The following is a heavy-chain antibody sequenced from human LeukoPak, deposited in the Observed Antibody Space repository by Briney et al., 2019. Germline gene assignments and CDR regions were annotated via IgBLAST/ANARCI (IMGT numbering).Heavy chain of an antibody. CDR2: INSDGSWT. J-gene: IGHJ4*02. Sequence: GGSLRLSCAASGFTFSNFWMHWVRQAPGKGLVWVSHINSDGSWTSYADSVKGRFTISKDNAKNTVYLQMNSLRAEDTAVYYCVSFYETYWGRGTLVTVSS. CDR1: GFTFSNFW. CDR3: VSFYETY. V-gene: IGHV3-74*01. D-gene: IGHD2/OR15-2a*01.